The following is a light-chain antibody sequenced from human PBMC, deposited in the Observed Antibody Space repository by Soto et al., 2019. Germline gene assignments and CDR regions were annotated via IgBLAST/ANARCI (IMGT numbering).Light chain of an antibody. V-gene: IGKV3-20*01. CDR3: QQYGNSPRT. CDR1: QSVKSSY. CDR2: GVS. Sequence: ETVLTQSPGTLSLSPGERATLSCRASQSVKSSYLAWYQQKPGQAPRLLTYGVSSRATGTPDRFSGSGSGTDFTLTISRLEPEDFAVYYCQQYGNSPRTFGQGTKVEIK. J-gene: IGKJ1*01.